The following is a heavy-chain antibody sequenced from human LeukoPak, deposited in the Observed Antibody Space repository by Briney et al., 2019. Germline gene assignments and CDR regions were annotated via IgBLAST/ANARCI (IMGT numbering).Heavy chain of an antibody. CDR3: ATYCSHTSCHTGGGFQH. CDR1: GGSISSGGYF. J-gene: IGHJ1*01. Sequence: PSQTLSLTCTVSGGSISSGGYFWSWIRQPAGKGLEWIGRIYTSGGTNYNPSLNSRVTVSIDTSTNQFSLRLTSETAADTAVYYCATYCSHTSCHTGGGFQHWGQGTLVTVSS. V-gene: IGHV4-61*02. D-gene: IGHD2-2*02. CDR2: IYTSGGT.